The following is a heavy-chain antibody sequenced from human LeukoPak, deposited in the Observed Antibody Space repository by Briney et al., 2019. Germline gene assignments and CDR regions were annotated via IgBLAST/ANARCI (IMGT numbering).Heavy chain of an antibody. CDR1: GFTFSSYA. CDR2: IRHDGNAK. D-gene: IGHD2-15*01. V-gene: IGHV3-7*01. J-gene: IGHJ4*02. Sequence: PGGSLRLSCAASGFTFSSYAMSWVRQAPGQGLEWVANIRHDGNAKNYVPSVRGRFTISRDNAKNSLYLQMNSLTVEDTAVYYCATSHDSAGNDWGQGTLVTVSS. CDR3: ATSHDSAGND.